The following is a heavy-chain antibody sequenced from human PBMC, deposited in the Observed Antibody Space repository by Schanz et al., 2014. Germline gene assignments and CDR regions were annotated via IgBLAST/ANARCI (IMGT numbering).Heavy chain of an antibody. D-gene: IGHD2-21*02. CDR1: GFTFSNYA. CDR2: ISYDGSNK. V-gene: IGHV3-30-3*01. Sequence: QVQLVESGGGVVQPGRSLRLSCAASGFTFSNYAMHWVRQAPGKGLEWVAFISYDGSNKYYADSVKGRFTISRDNSKNALYLQMNSLGAEDTAVYYCARDLNRCGGDCYSGWGQGTLVTVSS. J-gene: IGHJ4*02. CDR3: ARDLNRCGGDCYSG.